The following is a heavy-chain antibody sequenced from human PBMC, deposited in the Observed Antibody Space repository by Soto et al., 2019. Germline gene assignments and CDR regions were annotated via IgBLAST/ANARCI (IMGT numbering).Heavy chain of an antibody. CDR1: GGTFSSYA. CDR2: IIPIFGTA. Sequence: GASVKVSCKASGGTFSSYAISWVRQAPGQGLGWMGGIIPIFGTANYAQKFQGRVTITADESTSTASMELISMRSEATAVYDCARDLMGRAIVVVPAELYYYYGMDVWGQGTTVTVSS. V-gene: IGHV1-69*13. D-gene: IGHD2-2*01. CDR3: ARDLMGRAIVVVPAELYYYYGMDV. J-gene: IGHJ6*02.